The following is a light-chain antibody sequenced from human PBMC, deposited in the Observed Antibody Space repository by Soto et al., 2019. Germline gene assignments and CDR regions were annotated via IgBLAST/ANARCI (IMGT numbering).Light chain of an antibody. CDR3: QQYNNWGLS. V-gene: IGKV3D-15*01. CDR2: GSS. J-gene: IGKJ4*01. CDR1: QNVGTN. Sequence: IVMTQSPATLSVSPGERVTLSCRASQNVGTNLAWYQQKPGQAPRLLIYGSSTRATGIPATFSGSGSGTEFTLTISSLQSEESAVYYCQQYNNWGLSFGGGIKVEIK.